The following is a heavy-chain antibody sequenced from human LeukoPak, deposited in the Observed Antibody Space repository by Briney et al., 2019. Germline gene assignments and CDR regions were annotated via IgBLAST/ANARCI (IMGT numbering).Heavy chain of an antibody. V-gene: IGHV3-48*03. Sequence: GGSLRLSCVASGFSFSTYEMNWVRQAPGKGLEWVSYISSSGSTIYYTDSVKGRFTISRDNAKNSLYLQMNTLRVEDTALYYCARGGAYDTHGVLDYWGQGALVTVSS. CDR1: GFSFSTYE. CDR3: ARGGAYDTHGVLDY. J-gene: IGHJ4*02. CDR2: ISSSGSTI. D-gene: IGHD3-9*01.